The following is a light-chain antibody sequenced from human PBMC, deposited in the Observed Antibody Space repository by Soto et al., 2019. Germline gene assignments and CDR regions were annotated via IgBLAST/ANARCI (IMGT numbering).Light chain of an antibody. CDR3: QSYDNSLSAWV. CDR1: SSNIGGDFD. V-gene: IGLV1-40*01. CDR2: ANT. Sequence: QSVLTQPPSVSGAPGQRVTISCTGSSSNIGGDFDVYWYQQLPGTAPKLIIYANTNRPSGVPDRFSGSKSGTSASLAITGLQAEDEADYYCQSYDNSLSAWVFGGGTKLTVL. J-gene: IGLJ3*02.